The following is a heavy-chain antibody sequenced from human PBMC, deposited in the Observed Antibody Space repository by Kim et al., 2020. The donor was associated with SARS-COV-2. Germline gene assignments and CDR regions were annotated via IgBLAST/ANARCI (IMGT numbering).Heavy chain of an antibody. V-gene: IGHV5-51*01. D-gene: IGHD3-22*01. J-gene: IGHJ4*02. Sequence: SPSFQGQVTISADQSISTAYLQWSSLKASDTAMYYCARRGYYYDRGYFDYWGQGTLVTVSS. CDR3: ARRGYYYDRGYFDY.